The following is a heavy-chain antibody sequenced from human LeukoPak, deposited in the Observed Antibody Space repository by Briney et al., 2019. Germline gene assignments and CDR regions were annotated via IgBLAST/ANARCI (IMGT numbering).Heavy chain of an antibody. D-gene: IGHD2-15*01. CDR3: ARGRSEPGYCSGGSCYLAQIPYFDY. Sequence: ASVKVSCKASGYTFTGYYMHWVRQAPGQGLEWMGWINPNSGGTNYAQKFQGRVTITADESTSTAYMELSSLRSEDMAVYYCARGRSEPGYCSGGSCYLAQIPYFDYWGQGTLVTVSS. CDR2: INPNSGGT. V-gene: IGHV1-2*02. CDR1: GYTFTGYY. J-gene: IGHJ4*02.